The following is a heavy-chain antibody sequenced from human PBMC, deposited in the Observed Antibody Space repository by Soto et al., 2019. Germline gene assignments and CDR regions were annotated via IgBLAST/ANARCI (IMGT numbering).Heavy chain of an antibody. D-gene: IGHD2-2*01. V-gene: IGHV4-61*08. Sequence: SETLSLTCTVSGGSISSGGYYWSWIRQHPGKGLEWIGYIYYSGSTDYNPSLKSRVTISVDTSKNQFSLKLSSVTAADTAVYYCARDQTYCSSTSCYNWFDPWGQGTLVTVSS. CDR2: IYYSGST. J-gene: IGHJ5*02. CDR3: ARDQTYCSSTSCYNWFDP. CDR1: GGSISSGGYY.